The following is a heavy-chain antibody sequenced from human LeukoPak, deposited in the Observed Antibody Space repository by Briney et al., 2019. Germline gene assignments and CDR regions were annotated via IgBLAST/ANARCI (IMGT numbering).Heavy chain of an antibody. J-gene: IGHJ2*01. V-gene: IGHV3-74*01. Sequence: GGSLRLSCAVSGFTFSSYWMHWVRQSPGKGLAWVSRITSDGSATDYADSVRGRFTVSRDNAKNTLFLHMDSLRVEDTAVYCCARDASPGYFDLWGRGTLVTVSS. CDR3: ARDASPGYFDL. CDR1: GFTFSSYW. CDR2: ITSDGSAT.